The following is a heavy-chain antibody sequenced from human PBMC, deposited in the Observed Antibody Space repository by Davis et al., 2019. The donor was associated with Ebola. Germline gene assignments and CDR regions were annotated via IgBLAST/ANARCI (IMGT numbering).Heavy chain of an antibody. J-gene: IGHJ6*02. CDR1: GFTFSSYG. V-gene: IGHV3-30*02. D-gene: IGHD5-24*01. CDR2: IWYDGSNK. Sequence: GESLKISCAASGFTFSSYGMHWVRQAPGKGLEWVAVIWYDGSNKYYADSVKGRFTISRDKSKNTLYLQMNSLRAEDTAVYYCAKDSEEMATIPLYYYYYGMDVWGQGTTVTVSS. CDR3: AKDSEEMATIPLYYYYYGMDV.